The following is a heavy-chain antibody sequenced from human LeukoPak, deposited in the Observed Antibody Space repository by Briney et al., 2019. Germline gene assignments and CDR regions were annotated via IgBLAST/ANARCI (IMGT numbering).Heavy chain of an antibody. J-gene: IGHJ4*02. CDR1: GFTFSSYS. CDR2: ISSSSSYI. V-gene: IGHV3-21*04. D-gene: IGHD5-18*01. Sequence: GGSLRLSCAASGFTFSSYSMNWVRQAPGKGLEWVSSISSSSSYIYYADSVKGRFTISRDNAKNSLYLQMNSLRAEDTAVYYCATPPEGYRVVDYWGQGTLVTVSS. CDR3: ATPPEGYRVVDY.